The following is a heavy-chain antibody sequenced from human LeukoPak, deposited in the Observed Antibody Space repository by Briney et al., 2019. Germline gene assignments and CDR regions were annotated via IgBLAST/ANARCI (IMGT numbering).Heavy chain of an antibody. J-gene: IGHJ4*02. D-gene: IGHD3-22*01. CDR2: IYYSGST. Sequence: SETLSLTCTVSGGSISSSSYYWGWIRPPPGKGLEWIGSIYYSGSTYYNPSLKSRVTISVDTSKNQFSLKLSSVTAADTAVYHCARGVYYDRSGYYFPGFDYWGQGTLVTVSS. CDR3: ARGVYYDRSGYYFPGFDY. V-gene: IGHV4-39*07. CDR1: GGSISSSSYY.